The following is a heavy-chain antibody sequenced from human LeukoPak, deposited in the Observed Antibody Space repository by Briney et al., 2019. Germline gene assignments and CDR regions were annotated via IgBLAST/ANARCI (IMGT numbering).Heavy chain of an antibody. V-gene: IGHV3-23*01. CDR3: AIIDDYGDYGGY. CDR1: GFTFSSYA. Sequence: GSLRLSCAASGFTFSSYAMSWVRQAPGKGLEWVSAISGSGGSTYYADCVKGRFTISRDNSKNTLYLQMNSLRAEDTAVYYCAIIDDYGDYGGYWGQGTLVTVSS. D-gene: IGHD4-17*01. CDR2: ISGSGGST. J-gene: IGHJ4*02.